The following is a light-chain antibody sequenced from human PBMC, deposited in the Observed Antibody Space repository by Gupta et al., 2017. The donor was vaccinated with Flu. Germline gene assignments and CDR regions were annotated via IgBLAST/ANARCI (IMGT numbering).Light chain of an antibody. CDR2: KSS. CDR3: QQYNRYSWT. Sequence: GDRVTITCRASQSISYYLAWYQQKPGKAPKVLIYKSSSLESGVPSRFRGSGSGTEFTLTISSLRPDDFATYYCQQYNRYSWTFGQGTKVEIK. CDR1: QSISYY. J-gene: IGKJ1*01. V-gene: IGKV1-5*03.